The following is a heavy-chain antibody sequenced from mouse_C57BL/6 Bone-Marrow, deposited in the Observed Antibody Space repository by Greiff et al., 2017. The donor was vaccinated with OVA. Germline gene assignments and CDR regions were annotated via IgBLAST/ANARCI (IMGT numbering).Heavy chain of an antibody. V-gene: IGHV1-7*01. CDR2: INPSSGYT. Sequence: VQLQESGAELAKPGASVKLSCKASGYTFTSYWMHWVKQRPGQGLEWLGYINPSSGYTKYNQKFKDKATLTADKSSSTAYMQLSSLTYEDSAVYYCARGYYGGKAWFAYWGQGTLVTVSA. CDR3: ARGYYGGKAWFAY. CDR1: GYTFTSYW. D-gene: IGHD1-1*01. J-gene: IGHJ3*01.